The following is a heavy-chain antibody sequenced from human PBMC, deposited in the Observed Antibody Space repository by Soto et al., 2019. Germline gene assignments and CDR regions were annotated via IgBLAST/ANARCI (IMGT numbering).Heavy chain of an antibody. CDR1: GFTFSSYA. CDR3: ARENYGSGSYYRLWFDY. J-gene: IGHJ4*02. D-gene: IGHD3-10*01. V-gene: IGHV3-64*01. CDR2: ISSNGGST. Sequence: PGGSLRLPCAASGFTFSSYAMHWVRQAPGKGLEYVSAISSNGGSTYYANSVKGRFTISRDNSKNTLYLQMGSLRAEDMAVYYCARENYGSGSYYRLWFDYWGQGTLVTVSS.